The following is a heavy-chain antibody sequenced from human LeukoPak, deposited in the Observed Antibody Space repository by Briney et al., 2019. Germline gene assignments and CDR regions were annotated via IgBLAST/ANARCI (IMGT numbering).Heavy chain of an antibody. V-gene: IGHV3-74*01. CDR3: ARDARYYDSSGYPGDY. CDR2: INSDGSST. CDR1: GFTFSSYW. Sequence: GGSLRLSCAASGFTFSSYWMHWVRQAPGKGLVWVSRINSDGSSTSYADSVKGQFTISRDNAKNTLYLQMNSLGAEDTAVYYCARDARYYDSSGYPGDYWGQGTLVTVSS. D-gene: IGHD3-22*01. J-gene: IGHJ4*02.